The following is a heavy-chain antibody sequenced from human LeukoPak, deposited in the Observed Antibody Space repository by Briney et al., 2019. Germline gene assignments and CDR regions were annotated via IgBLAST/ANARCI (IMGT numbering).Heavy chain of an antibody. CDR1: GFTFDDCA. Sequence: GGSLRLSCAASGFTFDDCAMHWVRQAPGKGLEWVSGISWNSGSIGYADSVKGRFTISRDNAKNSLYLQMNSLRADDMALYYCAKGVATITSLDWYFDFWGRGTLVSVSS. CDR2: ISWNSGSI. D-gene: IGHD5-12*01. V-gene: IGHV3-9*03. CDR3: AKGVATITSLDWYFDF. J-gene: IGHJ2*01.